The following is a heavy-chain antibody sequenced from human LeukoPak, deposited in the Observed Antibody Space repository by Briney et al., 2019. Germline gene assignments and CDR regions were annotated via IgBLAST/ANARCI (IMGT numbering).Heavy chain of an antibody. V-gene: IGHV3-23*01. D-gene: IGHD3-3*01. Sequence: PGGSLRLSCGASGFTLENYAINWVRQAPGKGLEWVSAISNSEVSSITESGDGTYHADSVKGRFTISRDNSKNTLYLQMNSLRAEDTAVYYCARGLKYDSWSGYSFDYWGQGTLVTVSS. J-gene: IGHJ4*02. CDR2: ISNSEVSSITESGDGT. CDR1: GFTLENYA. CDR3: ARGLKYDSWSGYSFDY.